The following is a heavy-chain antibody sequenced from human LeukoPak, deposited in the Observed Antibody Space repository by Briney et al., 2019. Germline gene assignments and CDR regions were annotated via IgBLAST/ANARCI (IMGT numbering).Heavy chain of an antibody. Sequence: ASVKVSCKASSYTFTSYGISWVRQAPGQGLEWMGWIGHYSGNTIYAQKFQDRVTMTTDTSTSTALMELRNLRSDDTAVYYCARSEKAYCGGVCDNYHMDVWGRGTTVTVSS. CDR2: IGHYSGNT. J-gene: IGHJ6*03. CDR1: SYTFTSYG. V-gene: IGHV1-18*01. CDR3: ARSEKAYCGGVCDNYHMDV. D-gene: IGHD2-21*02.